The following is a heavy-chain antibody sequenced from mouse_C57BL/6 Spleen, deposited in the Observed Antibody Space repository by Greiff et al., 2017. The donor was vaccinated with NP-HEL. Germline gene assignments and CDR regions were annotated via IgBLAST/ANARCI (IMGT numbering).Heavy chain of an antibody. CDR2: FFPRSGNT. J-gene: IGHJ2*01. CDR1: GYTFPSYG. CDR3: AKAGFDY. V-gene: IGHV1-81*01. Sequence: QVQLQPSGAELARPGASVKLSCTASGYTFPSYGLSWVKQRPGLGLAWIVVFFPRSGNTYYNEKFKGKATLTADKSSSTAYMELRSLTSEDSAVYVCAKAGFDYWGQGTTRTVAS.